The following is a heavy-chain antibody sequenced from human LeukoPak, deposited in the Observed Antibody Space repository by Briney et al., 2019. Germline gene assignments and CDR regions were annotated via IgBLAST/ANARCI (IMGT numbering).Heavy chain of an antibody. Sequence: GGSLRLSCAASGFTFSSYAMTWVRQAPGKGLEWVSVISGNGGTTYYADSVKGRFTNSRDNSENTLCLQMNSLRAEDTAVYYCAKDFANLGYYFDYWGQGTLVTVSS. V-gene: IGHV3-23*01. CDR1: GFTFSSYA. J-gene: IGHJ4*02. CDR3: AKDFANLGYYFDY. CDR2: ISGNGGTT. D-gene: IGHD7-27*01.